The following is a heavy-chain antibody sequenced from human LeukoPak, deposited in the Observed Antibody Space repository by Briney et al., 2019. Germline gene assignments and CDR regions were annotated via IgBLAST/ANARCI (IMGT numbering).Heavy chain of an antibody. Sequence: VASVKVSCKASGGTFSSYAISWVRQAPGQGLEWMGRIIPIFGIANYAQKFQGRVTITADKSTGTVYMELSSLRSEDTAVYYCAREWGYPDYPWGQGTLVTVSS. CDR1: GGTFSSYA. D-gene: IGHD5-18*01. CDR3: AREWGYPDYP. V-gene: IGHV1-69*04. J-gene: IGHJ5*02. CDR2: IIPIFGIA.